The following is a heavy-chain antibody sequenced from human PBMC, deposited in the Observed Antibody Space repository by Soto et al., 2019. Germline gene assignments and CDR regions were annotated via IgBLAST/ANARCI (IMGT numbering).Heavy chain of an antibody. CDR1: GFTFSTYG. CDR2: ISSSSSTI. J-gene: IGHJ4*02. Sequence: PGGSLRLSCAASGFTFSTYGMTWVRQAPGKGLEWVSYISSSSSTIYQADSVKGRFTISRDNAKNSLYLQMNSLRDEDTAVYYCARDLRDYYDSSGYYSFDYWGQGTLVTVSS. D-gene: IGHD3-22*01. V-gene: IGHV3-48*02. CDR3: ARDLRDYYDSSGYYSFDY.